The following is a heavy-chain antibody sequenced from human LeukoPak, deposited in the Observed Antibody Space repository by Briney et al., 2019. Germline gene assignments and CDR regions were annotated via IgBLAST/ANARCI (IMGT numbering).Heavy chain of an antibody. D-gene: IGHD5-12*01. Sequence: GASVKVSCKASGGAFSNYAISWVRQAPGQGLEWMGWINPNSGGTNYAQKFQGWVTMTRDTSISTAYMELSRLRSDDTAVYYCARGGAYSGYDSLGYWGQGTLVTVSS. J-gene: IGHJ4*02. V-gene: IGHV1-2*04. CDR2: INPNSGGT. CDR1: GGAFSNYA. CDR3: ARGGAYSGYDSLGY.